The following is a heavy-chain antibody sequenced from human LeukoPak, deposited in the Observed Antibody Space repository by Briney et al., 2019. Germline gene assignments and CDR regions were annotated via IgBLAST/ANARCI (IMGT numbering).Heavy chain of an antibody. V-gene: IGHV1-2*02. Sequence: ASVKVSCKASGYTFTGYYMHWVRQAPGQGLEWMGWINPNSGGTNYAQKFQGRVTMTRDTSISTADMELSRLRSDDTAVYYCARGKITFGGVIVTTYYYYYMDVWGKGTTVTVSS. CDR1: GYTFTGYY. D-gene: IGHD3-16*02. J-gene: IGHJ6*03. CDR2: INPNSGGT. CDR3: ARGKITFGGVIVTTYYYYYMDV.